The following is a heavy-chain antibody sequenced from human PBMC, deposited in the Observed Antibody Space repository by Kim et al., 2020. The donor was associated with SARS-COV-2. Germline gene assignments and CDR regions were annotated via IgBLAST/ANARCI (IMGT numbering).Heavy chain of an antibody. CDR2: GGT. Sequence: GGTNYAQKVQGRVTVTRDTSISTAYMELSRLRSDDTAVYYCARLEGRFDYWGQGTLVTVSS. V-gene: IGHV1-2*02. D-gene: IGHD3-10*01. CDR3: ARLEGRFDY. J-gene: IGHJ4*02.